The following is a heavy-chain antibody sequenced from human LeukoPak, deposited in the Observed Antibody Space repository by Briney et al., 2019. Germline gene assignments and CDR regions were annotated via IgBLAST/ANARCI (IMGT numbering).Heavy chain of an antibody. CDR1: GGSISSYY. D-gene: IGHD3-22*01. V-gene: IGHV4-59*01. J-gene: IGHJ3*02. CDR2: IYYSGST. CDR3: ARAVSGYYDSSGYYPAGNAFDI. Sequence: SETLSLTRTVSGGSISSYYWSWIRQPPGKGLEWIGYIYYSGSTNYNPSLKSRVTISVDTSKNQFSLKLSSVTAADTAVYYCARAVSGYYDSSGYYPAGNAFDIWGQGTMVTVSS.